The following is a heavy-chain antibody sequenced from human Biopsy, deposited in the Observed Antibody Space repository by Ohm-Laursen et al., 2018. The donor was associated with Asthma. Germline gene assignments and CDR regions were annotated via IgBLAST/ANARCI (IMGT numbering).Heavy chain of an antibody. CDR1: GYTFTHYA. CDR2: INAGIGKL. Sequence: ASVKVSCKASGYTFTHYAIHWLRQAPGQRPEWMGWINAGIGKLEYSGKIQGRVTITRDTSATTAYMELSSLTSGDTAVYYCARDGNWCRLRNCSSPGYWFDPWGQGTLVTVSS. V-gene: IGHV1-3*01. D-gene: IGHD2-8*02. CDR3: ARDGNWCRLRNCSSPGYWFDP. J-gene: IGHJ5*02.